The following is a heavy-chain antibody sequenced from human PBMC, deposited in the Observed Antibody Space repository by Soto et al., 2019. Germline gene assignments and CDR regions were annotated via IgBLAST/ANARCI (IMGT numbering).Heavy chain of an antibody. V-gene: IGHV3-23*01. CDR3: ASLGVGDWANYYYYYGMDV. CDR1: GFTFSFYG. CDR2: VTANGGST. D-gene: IGHD2-21*02. J-gene: IGHJ6*02. Sequence: GGSLRLSCAATGFTFSFYGMTWVRQAPGKGLEWVSAVTANGGSTYSADSVKGRFTISRDNSKNTLFLQMNSLRAEDMAVYYCASLGVGDWANYYYYYGMDVWGQGTTVTVSS.